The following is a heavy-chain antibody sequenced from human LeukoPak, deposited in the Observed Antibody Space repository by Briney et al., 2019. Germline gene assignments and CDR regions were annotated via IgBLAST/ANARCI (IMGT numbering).Heavy chain of an antibody. CDR3: ARTYYDSTGYYGWEYYFDY. V-gene: IGHV3-30*03. CDR1: GFTFSTYG. D-gene: IGHD3-22*01. Sequence: GGSLRLSCAASGFTFSTYGMHLVRQAPGKGLEWVAVISYDGSNYYYADSVKGRFTISRDNSKNTLYLQMNSLRAEDTAVYYCARTYYDSTGYYGWEYYFDYWGQGTLVTVSS. J-gene: IGHJ4*02. CDR2: ISYDGSNY.